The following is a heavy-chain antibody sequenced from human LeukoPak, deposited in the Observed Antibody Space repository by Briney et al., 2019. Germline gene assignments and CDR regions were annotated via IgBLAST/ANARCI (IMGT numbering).Heavy chain of an antibody. D-gene: IGHD4-23*01. CDR1: GGSINSYY. Sequence: SETLSLTRTVSGGSINSYYWSWIRQPAGKGLEWIGRIYSSGSTNYNPSLKGRVSMSVDTSKNQFSLKLTSVTAADTAVYYCARGGKATVVTMWGQGILVTVSS. CDR3: ARGGKATVVTM. V-gene: IGHV4-4*07. CDR2: IYSSGST. J-gene: IGHJ4*02.